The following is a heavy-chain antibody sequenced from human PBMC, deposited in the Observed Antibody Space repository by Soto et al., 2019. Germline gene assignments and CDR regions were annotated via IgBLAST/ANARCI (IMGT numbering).Heavy chain of an antibody. D-gene: IGHD6-13*01. CDR2: TYPGDSDT. CDR1: GYSFTSYW. Sequence: GESLKISCKGSGYSFTSYWIGWVRQMPGKGLEWMGITYPGDSDTRYSPSFQGQVTISADKSISTAYLQWSSLKASDTAMYYCARIPNSSSGYYYYYGMDVWGQGTTVTVSS. V-gene: IGHV5-51*01. J-gene: IGHJ6*02. CDR3: ARIPNSSSGYYYYYGMDV.